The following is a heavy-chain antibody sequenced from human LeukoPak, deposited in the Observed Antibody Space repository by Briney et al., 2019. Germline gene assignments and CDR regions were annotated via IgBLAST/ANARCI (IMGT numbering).Heavy chain of an antibody. V-gene: IGHV4-38-2*01. D-gene: IGHD3-22*01. CDR2: IYHSGST. CDR1: GYSISSGYY. Sequence: PSETLSLTCALSGYSISSGYYWGWIRQPPGKGLEWTGSIYHSGSTYYNPSLKSRVTISVDTSKHQFSLKLSSVTAADTAVYYCARGASGYYDSSEDYWGQGTLVTVSS. CDR3: ARGASGYYDSSEDY. J-gene: IGHJ4*02.